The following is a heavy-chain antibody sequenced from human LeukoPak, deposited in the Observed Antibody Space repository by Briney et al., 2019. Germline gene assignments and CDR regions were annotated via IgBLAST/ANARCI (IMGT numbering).Heavy chain of an antibody. CDR3: AKDPRVELHY. V-gene: IGHV3-30*18. J-gene: IGHJ4*02. CDR1: GFTFSSYG. CDR2: ISYDGSNK. D-gene: IGHD2-15*01. Sequence: PGRSLRLSCAASGFTFSSYGMHWVRQAPGKGLEWVAVISYDGSNKYYADSVKGRFTISRDNSKNTLYLQMNSLRAEDTAVYYCAKDPRVELHYWGQGTLVTVSS.